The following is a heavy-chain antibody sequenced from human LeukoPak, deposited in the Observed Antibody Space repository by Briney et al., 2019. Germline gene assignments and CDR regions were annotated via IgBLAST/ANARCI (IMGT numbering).Heavy chain of an antibody. V-gene: IGHV3-21*01. CDR2: ISSRSSFI. J-gene: IGHJ5*02. Sequence: GGSLRLSCAASGFTFSNHSMNWVRQAPGKGLEWVSSISSRSSFIYYADSVKGRFTISRDNAKNSLYLQMDSLGAEDTAVYYCARDTVTTNRASLPFDPWGQGTLVTVSS. D-gene: IGHD4-17*01. CDR1: GFTFSNHS. CDR3: ARDTVTTNRASLPFDP.